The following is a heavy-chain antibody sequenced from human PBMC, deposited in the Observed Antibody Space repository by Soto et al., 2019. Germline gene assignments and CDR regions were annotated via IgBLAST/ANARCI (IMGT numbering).Heavy chain of an antibody. J-gene: IGHJ4*02. CDR1: GGSIISDYSC. V-gene: IGHV4-30-4*01. CDR2: IFDSGTT. CDR3: ARGPSGDKVHY. Sequence: SETLSHTCTVAGGSIISDYSCWSWIRQPPGEGLEWIGHIFDSGTTYTNPSLRSQVAISLDTSKNHFSLTLSSVTAADTAVYYCARGPSGDKVHYWGQGALVTVSS. D-gene: IGHD7-27*01.